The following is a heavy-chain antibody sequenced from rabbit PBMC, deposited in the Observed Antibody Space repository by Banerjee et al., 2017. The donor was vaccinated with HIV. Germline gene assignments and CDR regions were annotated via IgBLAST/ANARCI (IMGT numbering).Heavy chain of an antibody. J-gene: IGHJ3*01. CDR3: VRSSLYATISGYYGNTRLDL. CDR2: INTSSGNT. CDR1: GFSFSYKYV. Sequence: QEQLVESGGGLVKPEGSLTLTCTASGFSFSYKYVMCWVRQAPGKGLEWIACINTSSGNTVYASWAKGRFTISKTSSTTVTLQMTSLTAADTATYFCVRSSLYATISGYYGNTRLDLWGPGTLVTVS. D-gene: IGHD1-1*01. V-gene: IGHV1S45*01.